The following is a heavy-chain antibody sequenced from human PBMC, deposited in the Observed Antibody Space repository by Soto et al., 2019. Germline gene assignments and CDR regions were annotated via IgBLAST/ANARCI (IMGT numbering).Heavy chain of an antibody. D-gene: IGHD3-16*01. CDR2: VYYTGRT. CDR1: GGSVNSGSYY. CDR3: ARGYDYFDH. J-gene: IGHJ4*02. V-gene: IGHV4-61*01. Sequence: SETLSLTCTVSGGSVNSGSYYWSWIRQPPGKGLEWIGYVYYTGRTSYNPSLKSRVTISADTSKNQFSLMVTSVTAADTAVYYCARGYDYFDHWGQGTLVTVSS.